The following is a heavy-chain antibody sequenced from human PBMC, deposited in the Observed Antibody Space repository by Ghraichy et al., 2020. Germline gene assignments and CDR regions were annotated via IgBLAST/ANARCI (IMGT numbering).Heavy chain of an antibody. J-gene: IGHJ5*02. Sequence: ESLNISCTVSGGSISSYYWSWIRQPPGKGLEWIGYIYYSGSTNYNPSLKSRVTISVDTSKNQFSLKLSSVTAADTAVYYCARELPSSWFDPWGQGTLVTVSS. CDR2: IYYSGST. D-gene: IGHD2-15*01. V-gene: IGHV4-59*01. CDR3: ARELPSSWFDP. CDR1: GGSISSYY.